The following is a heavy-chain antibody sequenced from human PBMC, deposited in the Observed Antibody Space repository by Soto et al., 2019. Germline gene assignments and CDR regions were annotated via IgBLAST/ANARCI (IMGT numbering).Heavy chain of an antibody. V-gene: IGHV1-46*01. J-gene: IGHJ6*02. CDR2: INPSGGST. CDR3: ARVIGSSSFFKPDRLPYYGMDV. CDR1: GYTFTSYY. D-gene: IGHD6-6*01. Sequence: ASVKVSCKASGYTFTSYYMHCVRQAPGQGLEWMGIINPSGGSTSYAQKFQGRVTMTRDTSTSTVYMDLGSLRSEDTAVNYCARVIGSSSFFKPDRLPYYGMDVWGQGTTVTVSS.